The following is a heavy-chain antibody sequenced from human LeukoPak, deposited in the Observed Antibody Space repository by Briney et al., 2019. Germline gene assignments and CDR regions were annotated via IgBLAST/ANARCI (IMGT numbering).Heavy chain of an antibody. CDR3: ARDMGSGGGYDY. CDR2: IYYSGST. J-gene: IGHJ4*02. Sequence: SETLSLTCTVSGGSISSYYWSWIRQPPGKGLEWIGYIYYSGSTNYNPSLRSRVTISVDTSKNQFSLKLSSVTAADTAVYYCARDMGSGGGYDYWGQGTLVTVSS. V-gene: IGHV4-59*01. D-gene: IGHD3-10*01. CDR1: GGSISSYY.